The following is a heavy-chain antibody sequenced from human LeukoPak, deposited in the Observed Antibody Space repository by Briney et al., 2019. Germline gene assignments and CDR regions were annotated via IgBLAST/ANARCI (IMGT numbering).Heavy chain of an antibody. CDR3: ARKSTGTTYAFDI. D-gene: IGHD1-7*01. CDR2: ISSSSSYI. V-gene: IGHV3-21*01. CDR1: GFTFSSAW. Sequence: GGSLRLSCAASGFTFSSAWMNWVRQAPGKGLEWVSSISSSSSYIYYADSVKGRFTISRDNAKNSLYLQMNSLRAEDTAVYYCARKSTGTTYAFDIWGQGTMVTVSS. J-gene: IGHJ3*02.